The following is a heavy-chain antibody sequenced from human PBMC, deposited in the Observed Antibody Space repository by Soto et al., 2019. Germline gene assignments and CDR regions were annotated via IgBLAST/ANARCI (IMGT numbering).Heavy chain of an antibody. CDR1: GFTFSTYA. V-gene: IGHV3-23*01. D-gene: IGHD2-2*01. Sequence: GGSLRLSCVASGFTFSTYAMSWVRQAPGKWLEWVAGIAASDGATYYADSVKGRFTISRDNSKNTLYLQMNSPRAEDTAVYYCAKHLHIVVRFSPLFSFYGLDVWGQGXTVTVYS. CDR2: IAASDGAT. J-gene: IGHJ6*02. CDR3: AKHLHIVVRFSPLFSFYGLDV.